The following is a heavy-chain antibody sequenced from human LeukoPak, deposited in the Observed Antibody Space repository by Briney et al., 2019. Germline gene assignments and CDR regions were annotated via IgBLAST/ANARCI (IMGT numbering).Heavy chain of an antibody. D-gene: IGHD6-13*01. CDR2: IYSGGST. V-gene: IGHV3-66*01. CDR1: GFTVSSNY. Sequence: GGSLRLSCAASGFTVSSNYMSWVRQAPGKGLEWVSVIYSGGSTYYADSVKGRFTISRDNSKNTLYLQMNSLRAEDTAVYYCARGGAKQQLAFFDYWGQGTLVTVSS. J-gene: IGHJ4*02. CDR3: ARGGAKQQLAFFDY.